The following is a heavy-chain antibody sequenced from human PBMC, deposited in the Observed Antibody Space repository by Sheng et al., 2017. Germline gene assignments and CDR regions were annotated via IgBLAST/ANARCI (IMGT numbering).Heavy chain of an antibody. Sequence: EVQLVESGGGLVQPGGSLRLSCAASGFTLDHYWFHWVRQAPGKGLMWVSRINSDGRTTNYADSVKGRFTISRDNANNMLYLEMNSLRADDTAVYYCARGDDDYKFYYYYMDVWDKGTTVTVS. CDR3: ARGDDDYKFYYYYMDV. CDR2: INSDGRTT. J-gene: IGHJ6*03. CDR1: GFTLDHYW. V-gene: IGHV3-74*01. D-gene: IGHD3-10*01.